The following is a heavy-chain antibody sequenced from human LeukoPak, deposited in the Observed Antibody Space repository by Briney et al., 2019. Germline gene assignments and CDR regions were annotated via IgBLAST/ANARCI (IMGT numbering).Heavy chain of an antibody. Sequence: GGSLRLSCAASGFTFSNAWMSWVRQAPGKGLEWIGRIRSKTDGGTTDYDAPVKDRFTISRDDSKNTLFLQINSLKTEDTAVYYCTTYVAVAGTRHFDSWGQGALVTVSS. CDR3: TTYVAVAGTRHFDS. J-gene: IGHJ4*02. CDR2: IRSKTDGGTT. D-gene: IGHD6-19*01. CDR1: GFTFSNAW. V-gene: IGHV3-15*01.